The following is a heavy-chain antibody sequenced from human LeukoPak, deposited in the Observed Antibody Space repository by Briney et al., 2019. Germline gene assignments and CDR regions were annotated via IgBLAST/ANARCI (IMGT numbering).Heavy chain of an antibody. CDR1: GYTFTSYG. V-gene: IGHV1-18*01. D-gene: IGHD3-10*01. CDR2: ISAYNGNT. CDR3: ARDRYYYGSGTAPPRPYYMDV. Sequence: ASVKVSCKASGYTFTSYGISWVRQAPGQGLEWMGWISAYNGNTNYAQKLQGRVTMTTDTSTSTAYMELRSLRSDDTAVYFCARDRYYYGSGTAPPRPYYMDVWGKGTTVTVSS. J-gene: IGHJ6*03.